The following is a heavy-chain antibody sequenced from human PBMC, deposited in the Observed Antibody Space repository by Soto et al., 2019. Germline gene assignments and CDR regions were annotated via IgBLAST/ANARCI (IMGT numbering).Heavy chain of an antibody. D-gene: IGHD3-9*01. CDR2: IYWDDDK. CDR3: AYRLARGYYDVLTGYYRGSGFDY. J-gene: IGHJ4*02. V-gene: IGHV2-5*02. CDR1: GFSLNTSGVG. Sequence: QITLKESGPTLVKPTQTLTLTCTFSGFSLNTSGVGVGWIRQPPGKALEWLALIYWDDDKRYSPSLKTRLTITKDTSKNQVVLTMTNMDPVDTATYYCAYRLARGYYDVLTGYYRGSGFDYWGQGTLVTVSS.